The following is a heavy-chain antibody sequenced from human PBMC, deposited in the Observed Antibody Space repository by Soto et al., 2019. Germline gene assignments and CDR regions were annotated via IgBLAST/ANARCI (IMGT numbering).Heavy chain of an antibody. CDR2: MNPINGAT. V-gene: IGHV1-8*02. D-gene: IGHD6-13*01. Sequence: ASVKVSCKASGYDFTAYDINWVRQASGQGLEWMGWMNPINGATGSARRFQGRVSMTRNTATGTAYLELTSLRSDDSAVYYCGRGPSPRAPAGGTPYYYAMDVWGRGTTVTVSS. CDR1: GYDFTAYD. J-gene: IGHJ6*02. CDR3: GRGPSPRAPAGGTPYYYAMDV.